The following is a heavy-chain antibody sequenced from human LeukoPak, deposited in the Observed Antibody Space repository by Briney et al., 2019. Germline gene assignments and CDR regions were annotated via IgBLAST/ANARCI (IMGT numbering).Heavy chain of an antibody. V-gene: IGHV3-33*06. Sequence: PGGSLRLSCAASGFTFSSYGMHWGRQAPGKGLEWVAVIWYDGSNKYYADSVKGRFTISRDNSKNTLYLQMNSLRAEDTVVYYCAKEGYCSGGSCYTHYYYYYYMDVWGKGTTVTVSS. CDR2: IWYDGSNK. D-gene: IGHD2-15*01. CDR3: AKEGYCSGGSCYTHYYYYYYMDV. CDR1: GFTFSSYG. J-gene: IGHJ6*03.